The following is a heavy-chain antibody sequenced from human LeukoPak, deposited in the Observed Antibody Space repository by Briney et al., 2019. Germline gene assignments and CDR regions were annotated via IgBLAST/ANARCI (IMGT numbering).Heavy chain of an antibody. V-gene: IGHV3-20*04. CDR1: GFKFDDFG. Sequence: GGSLRLSCAASGFKFDDFGMSWVRHVPGKGLEWVSGTNWDGASTGYGDSVKGRFTISRDNVKNSLYLQMNSLRVEDTALYFCGRVYCSTTSCYDYYDYYMDVWGKGTPVTVSS. CDR3: GRVYCSTTSCYDYYDYYMDV. CDR2: TNWDGAST. D-gene: IGHD2-2*01. J-gene: IGHJ6*03.